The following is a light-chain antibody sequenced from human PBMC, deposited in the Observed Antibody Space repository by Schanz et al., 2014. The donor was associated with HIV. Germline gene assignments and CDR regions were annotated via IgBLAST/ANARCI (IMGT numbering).Light chain of an antibody. CDR1: HSISGW. CDR3: QQCVTYPYT. Sequence: DIQMTQSPSTLSASVGDRVTMTCRASHSISGWLAWFQQKPGKAPRLLIFQTSTLESGVPSRFSGSASGTEFALTISSLQPDDFATYYCQQCVTYPYTFGQGTKLDIK. J-gene: IGKJ2*01. V-gene: IGKV1-5*03. CDR2: QTS.